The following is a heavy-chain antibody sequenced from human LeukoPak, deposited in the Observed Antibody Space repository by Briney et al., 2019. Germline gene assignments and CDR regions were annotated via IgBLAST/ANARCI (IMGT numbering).Heavy chain of an antibody. V-gene: IGHV3-21*01. CDR1: GFTVSSNY. CDR3: GSLDSREDSSSRWGPLDI. D-gene: IGHD6-6*01. J-gene: IGHJ3*02. CDR2: ISSSGSYI. Sequence: PGGSLRLSCAASGFTVSSNYMSWVRQAPGKGLEWVSTISSSGSYIFYAASVKGRFTISRDNARNSLYLQMSSLRTEDTAVYYCGSLDSREDSSSRWGPLDIWGQGTMVTVSS.